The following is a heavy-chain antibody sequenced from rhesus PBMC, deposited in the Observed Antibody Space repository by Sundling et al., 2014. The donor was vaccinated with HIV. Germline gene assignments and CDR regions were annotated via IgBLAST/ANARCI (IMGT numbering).Heavy chain of an antibody. CDR3: AKDPLVHYYDSGYYTAYFDY. Sequence: EVQLVETGGGLVQPGGSLKLSCAASGFTFSYYGLSWVRQAPGKGLEWVSAINSGGGSTYYADSVKGRFTISRDNSKNTLSLQMNSLRAEDTAVYYCAKDPLVHYYDSGYYTAYFDYWGQGVLVTVSS. J-gene: IGHJ4*01. D-gene: IGHD3-28*01. CDR1: GFTFSYYG. CDR2: INSGGGST. V-gene: IGHV3S42*01.